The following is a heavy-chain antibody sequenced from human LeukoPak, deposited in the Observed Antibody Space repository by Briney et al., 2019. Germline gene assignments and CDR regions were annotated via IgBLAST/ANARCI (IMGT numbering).Heavy chain of an antibody. V-gene: IGHV1-69*05. D-gene: IGHD6-13*01. Sequence: SVKVSCKASGGTFSSYAISWVRQAPGQGLEWMGGIIPIFGTANYAQKLQGRVTMTTDTSTSTAYMELRSLRSDDTAVYYCAGPLAADDAFDIWGQGTMVTVSS. CDR1: GGTFSSYA. J-gene: IGHJ3*02. CDR3: AGPLAADDAFDI. CDR2: IIPIFGTA.